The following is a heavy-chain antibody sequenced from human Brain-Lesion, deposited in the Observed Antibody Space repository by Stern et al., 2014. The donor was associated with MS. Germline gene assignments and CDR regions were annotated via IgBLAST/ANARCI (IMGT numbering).Heavy chain of an antibody. V-gene: IGHV4-39*02. D-gene: IGHD3-16*02. J-gene: IGHJ4*02. Sequence: QVQLQESGPGLVKPSETLSLSCTVSGGSINSSSYYWGWVRQPPGKGLEWIGRIYYSGSSHSNPSLKSRLAMSVETSKNHFSLRLSSLTAADTAVYYCARLGVMVTFGGVIAPSDFDSWGQGTLVTVSS. CDR1: GGSINSSSYY. CDR2: IYYSGSS. CDR3: ARLGVMVTFGGVIAPSDFDS.